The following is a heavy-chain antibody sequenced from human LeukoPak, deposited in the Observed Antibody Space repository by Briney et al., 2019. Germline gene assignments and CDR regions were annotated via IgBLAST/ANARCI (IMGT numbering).Heavy chain of an antibody. CDR3: ARDLKSSSPGFDL. D-gene: IGHD6-6*01. CDR2: INPNSGGT. CDR1: GYTFTGYY. J-gene: IGHJ2*01. V-gene: IGHV1-2*02. Sequence: ASVKVSCKASGYTFTGYYMHWVRQAPGQGLEWMGWINPNSGGTNYAQKFQGRVTMTRDTSTSTAYMELSRLRSDDTAVYYCARDLKSSSPGFDLWGRGTLVTVSS.